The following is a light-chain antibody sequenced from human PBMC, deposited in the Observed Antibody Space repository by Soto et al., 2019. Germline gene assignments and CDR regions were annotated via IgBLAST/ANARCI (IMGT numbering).Light chain of an antibody. J-gene: IGKJ4*01. CDR1: QSISEF. Sequence: VDLTQSPATLSLSPGEIATLSCRASQSISEFLAWYQQKPGQAPRLLIYDASNRATGTPARFSGSGSGTDFTLTISSLEAEDFALYYCQQRSKWPVTFGGGTKVDIK. CDR3: QQRSKWPVT. V-gene: IGKV3-11*01. CDR2: DAS.